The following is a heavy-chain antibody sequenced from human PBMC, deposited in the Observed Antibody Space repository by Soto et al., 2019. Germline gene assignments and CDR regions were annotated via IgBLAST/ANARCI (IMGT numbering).Heavy chain of an antibody. CDR1: GGTFNSYT. CDR2: VNPIVGMS. Sequence: QVQLVQSGAEVKKPGSSVKVSCTASGGTFNSYTINWVRQAPGQRLEWVGRVNPIVGMSSSESKFQGRVTMTADKSTIKAYLDLTSLKSDDTAVYYCATSYGSGSTHFDYWGQGTLVTVSS. CDR3: ATSYGSGSTHFDY. J-gene: IGHJ4*02. V-gene: IGHV1-69*02. D-gene: IGHD3-10*01.